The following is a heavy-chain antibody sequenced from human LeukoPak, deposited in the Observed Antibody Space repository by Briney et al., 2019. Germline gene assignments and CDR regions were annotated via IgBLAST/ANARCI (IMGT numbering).Heavy chain of an antibody. J-gene: IGHJ4*02. CDR2: ISNSGRT. CDR3: ARHGSGWSSDY. Sequence: SETLSLTCTVSGASISNGHWSWIRQPPGQGLEWIGFISNSGRTNYNPSLTSRVTMLLATSKSQFSLMLSSVTDADTAMYFCARHGSGWSSDYWGQGALVTVSS. CDR1: GASISNGH. V-gene: IGHV4-59*08. D-gene: IGHD6-19*01.